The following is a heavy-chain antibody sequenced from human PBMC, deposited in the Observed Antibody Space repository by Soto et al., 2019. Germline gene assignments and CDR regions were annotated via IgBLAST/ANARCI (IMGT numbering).Heavy chain of an antibody. V-gene: IGHV1-18*01. D-gene: IGHD3-10*01. Sequence: GASVKVSCKASGYTFTTYGLTWVRQAPGQGLEWMGWISVYNGLTSYAQKFQGRVMLTTYTSTTTNYMEPMHLKSNSTAVYYCARDRGDTAGGGYCYGMDVWGQGTTVTVSS. CDR2: ISVYNGLT. CDR1: GYTFTTYG. CDR3: ARDRGDTAGGGYCYGMDV. J-gene: IGHJ6*02.